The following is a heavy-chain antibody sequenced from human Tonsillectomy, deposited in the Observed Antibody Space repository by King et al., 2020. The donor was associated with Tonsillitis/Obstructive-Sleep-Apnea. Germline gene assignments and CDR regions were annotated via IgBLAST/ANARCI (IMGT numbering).Heavy chain of an antibody. Sequence: VQLVESGGGVVQPGRSLRLSCAASGFTFSSYAMHWVRQAPGKGLEWVAVISYDGSNKYYADSVKGRFTISRDNSKNTLYLQMNSLRAEDTAVYYCARGGYCNCTSCPEGYYYYYMDVWGKGTTVTVSS. CDR3: ARGGYCNCTSCPEGYYYYYMDV. CDR2: ISYDGSNK. D-gene: IGHD2-2*01. CDR1: GFTFSSYA. J-gene: IGHJ6*03. V-gene: IGHV3-30*04.